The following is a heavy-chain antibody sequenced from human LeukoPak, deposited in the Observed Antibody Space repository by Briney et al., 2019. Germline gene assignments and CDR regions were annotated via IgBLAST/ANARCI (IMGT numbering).Heavy chain of an antibody. D-gene: IGHD3-3*01. CDR1: GGTFSSYA. CDR2: IIPIFGTA. V-gene: IGHV1-69*13. CDR3: AIIYYDFWSGHDYAFDI. J-gene: IGHJ3*02. Sequence: ASVKVSCTASGGTFSSYAISWVRQAPGQGLEWMGGIIPIFGTANYAQKFQGRVTITADESTSTAYMELSSLRSEDTAVYYCAIIYYDFWSGHDYAFDIWGQGTMVTVSS.